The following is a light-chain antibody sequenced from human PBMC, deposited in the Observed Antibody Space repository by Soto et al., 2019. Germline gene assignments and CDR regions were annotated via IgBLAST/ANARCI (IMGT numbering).Light chain of an antibody. J-gene: IGKJ5*01. CDR3: QHFRA. CDR1: QSVSSSD. Sequence: EIVWTQSPGTLSLSPGERATLSCRASQSVSSSDVAWYQQKRGQAPRLLMYGASSRATGIPDRFSGSGSATDFPLTISRLEPEDVVLYYCQHFRAFGPVTRLEI. V-gene: IGKV3-20*01. CDR2: GAS.